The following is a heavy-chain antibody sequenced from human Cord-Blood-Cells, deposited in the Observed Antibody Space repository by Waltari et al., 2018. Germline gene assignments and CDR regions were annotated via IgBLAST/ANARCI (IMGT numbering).Heavy chain of an antibody. CDR1: GFTFSSYA. V-gene: IGHV3-23*01. CDR2: ISGRGGST. CDR3: AKDGGRYCSGGSCYNWFDP. J-gene: IGHJ5*02. Sequence: EVQLLESGGGLVQPGGSLRLSCAASGFTFSSYAMSWVRQAPGKGLEWVSAISGRGGSTYYADSVKGRFTIARDNSKNTLYLQMNSLRAEDTAVYYCAKDGGRYCSGGSCYNWFDPWGQGTLVTVSS. D-gene: IGHD2-15*01.